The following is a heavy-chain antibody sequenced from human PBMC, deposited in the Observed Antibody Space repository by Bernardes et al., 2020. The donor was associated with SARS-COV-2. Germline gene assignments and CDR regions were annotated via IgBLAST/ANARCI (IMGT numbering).Heavy chain of an antibody. Sequence: GGSLRLSCAVSGFSFNNVWMNWVRQVPGRGLEWVSGVSGSGDTYYADAVKGRFTISRDNSKNILFLQMNDLRAEDTAVYYCAKDYCDADCDFFDYWGQGTEVTVSS. CDR2: VSGSGDT. CDR3: AKDYCDADCDFFDY. V-gene: IGHV3-23*01. J-gene: IGHJ4*02. D-gene: IGHD2-21*02. CDR1: GFSFNNVW.